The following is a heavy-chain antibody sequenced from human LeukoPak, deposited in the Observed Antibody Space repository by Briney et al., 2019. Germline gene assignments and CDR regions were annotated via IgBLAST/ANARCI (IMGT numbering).Heavy chain of an antibody. CDR1: GGSISRYY. CDR2: IYYSGST. J-gene: IGHJ3*02. Sequence: KSSETLSLTCTVSGGSISRYYWSWIWQPPGKGLEWIGYIYYSGSTNYNPSLKSRVTISVDTSKNQFSLKLSSVTAADTAVYYCARDQTVTTGFRAFDIWGQGTMVTVSS. V-gene: IGHV4-59*01. CDR3: ARDQTVTTGFRAFDI. D-gene: IGHD4-17*01.